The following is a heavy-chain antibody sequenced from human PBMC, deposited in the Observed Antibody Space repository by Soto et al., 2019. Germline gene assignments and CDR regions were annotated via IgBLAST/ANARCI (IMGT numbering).Heavy chain of an antibody. J-gene: IGHJ4*02. CDR1: VGTFRNYP. CDR3: ARGPLVVLNYFES. CDR2: IFPLTDIP. Sequence: QVQLVQSGTEVKKPGSSVKVSCKASVGTFRNYPINWVRHAPGQGLEWMGSIFPLTDIPDYAQNFQARLTISADKSTSTAYMELSSLTSDDTAMYFCARGPLVVLNYFESWGQGTPVTVSS. V-gene: IGHV1-69*02.